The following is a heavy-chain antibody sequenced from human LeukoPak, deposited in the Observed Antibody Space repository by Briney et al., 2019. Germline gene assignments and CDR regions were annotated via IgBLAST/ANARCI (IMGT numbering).Heavy chain of an antibody. CDR2: ISYDGSNK. V-gene: IGHV3-30*03. D-gene: IGHD6-6*01. Sequence: PGGSLRLSCAASGFTFSSYGMHWVRQAPGKGLEWVAVISYDGSNKYYADSVKGRFTISRDNSKNTLYLQMNSLRAGDTAVYYCATIAAQTFDYWGQGTLVTVSS. J-gene: IGHJ4*02. CDR1: GFTFSSYG. CDR3: ATIAAQTFDY.